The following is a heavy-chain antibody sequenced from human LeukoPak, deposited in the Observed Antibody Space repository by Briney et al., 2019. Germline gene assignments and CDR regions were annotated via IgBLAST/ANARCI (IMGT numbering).Heavy chain of an antibody. Sequence: PSETLSLTCTVSGGSISSYYWSWIRQPAGKGLEWIGRIYTSGSTNYNPSPKSRVTMSVDTSKNQFSLKLSSVTAADTAVYYCASSGSFRQQLIKWGQGTLVTVSS. CDR3: ASSGSFRQQLIK. CDR2: IYTSGST. D-gene: IGHD6-13*01. CDR1: GGSISSYY. V-gene: IGHV4-4*07. J-gene: IGHJ4*02.